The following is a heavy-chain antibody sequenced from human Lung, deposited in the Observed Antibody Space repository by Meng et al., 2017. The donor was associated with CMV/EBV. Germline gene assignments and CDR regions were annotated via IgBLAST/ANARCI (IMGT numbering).Heavy chain of an antibody. D-gene: IGHD2/OR15-2a*01. CDR1: AYPFSTYT. V-gene: IGHV7-4-1*02. J-gene: IGHJ5*02. CDR3: SRGGNFDP. Sequence: RLQAGSELKKPGAPEQVSSNASAYPFSTYTINCVRQAHGRGLEWMGWISTNTGTPTYTQGFTGRFVFSLDTSVSTAYLQISSLKAEDTAVYYCSRGGNFDPGGQGTLVTAPQ. CDR2: ISTNTGTP.